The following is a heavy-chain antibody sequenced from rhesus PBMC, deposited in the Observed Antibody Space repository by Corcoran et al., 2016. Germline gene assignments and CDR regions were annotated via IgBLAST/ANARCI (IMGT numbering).Heavy chain of an antibody. V-gene: IGHV4-80*01. J-gene: IGHJ5-1*01. CDR2: INGDSGST. CDR1: GASIRSYW. Sequence: QVQLQESGPGLVKPSETLSLTCAVSGASIRSYWWSWIRPSPGKGLEGIGEINGDSGSTYYNPSLKSRVTISKDASKNQFSLKVNSVTAADTAVYYCARKYSGSWNRFDVWGPGVLVTVSS. D-gene: IGHD6-25*01. CDR3: ARKYSGSWNRFDV.